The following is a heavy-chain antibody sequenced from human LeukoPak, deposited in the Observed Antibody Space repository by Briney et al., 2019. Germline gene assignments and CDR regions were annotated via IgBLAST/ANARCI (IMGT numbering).Heavy chain of an antibody. CDR3: AAGGGWDPSFGVVTHIDA. Sequence: HPGGSLRLSCVTSGFTFSGYWMHWVRQGPEEGLELVSRIDNDGHGIIYADSVKGRFTTSRDNVKNTLYLQMNSLRVEDTAVYYCAAGGGWDPSFGVVTHIDAWGKGTTVVVS. D-gene: IGHD3-3*01. J-gene: IGHJ6*03. CDR1: GFTFSGYW. V-gene: IGHV3-74*01. CDR2: IDNDGHGI.